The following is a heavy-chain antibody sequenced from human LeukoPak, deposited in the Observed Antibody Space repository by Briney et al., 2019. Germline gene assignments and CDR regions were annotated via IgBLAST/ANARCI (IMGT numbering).Heavy chain of an antibody. V-gene: IGHV4-34*01. CDR2: INHAGTA. CDR3: ARLNWNPLGNWFDP. J-gene: IGHJ5*02. CDR1: GGSFTYYY. Sequence: SETLSLTCALYGGSFTYYYWAWIRQTPGKGLEWIGEINHAGTADYNPSLKSRVTISVDTSKKEFSLRLSSVTAADTAVYYCARLNWNPLGNWFDPWGQGTLVTVSS. D-gene: IGHD1-1*01.